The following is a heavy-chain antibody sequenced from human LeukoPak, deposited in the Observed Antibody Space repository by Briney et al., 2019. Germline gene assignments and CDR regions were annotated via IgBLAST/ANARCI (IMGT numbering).Heavy chain of an antibody. Sequence: PGGSLRLSCAASGFTFSTYEMNWVRQAPGKGLEWVSYISSNGATIYSADSVKGRFTISRDNAKNPLYLQMNSLRAEDTALYYCARVRLQVMDYWGQGTLVTVSS. CDR3: ARVRLQVMDY. CDR1: GFTFSTYE. V-gene: IGHV3-48*03. J-gene: IGHJ4*02. D-gene: IGHD5-24*01. CDR2: ISSNGATI.